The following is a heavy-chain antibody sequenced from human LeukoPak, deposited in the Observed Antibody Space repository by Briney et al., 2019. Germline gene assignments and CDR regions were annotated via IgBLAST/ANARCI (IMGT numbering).Heavy chain of an antibody. Sequence: SETLSLTCTVSGGSISSYYWSWIRQPPGKGLEWIGYIYDSGSTNYNPSLKSRVTMSVDTSKNQFSLKLSSVTAADTAVYYCAREDLGYCSGGSCPRVWFDPWGQGTLVTVSS. V-gene: IGHV4-59*12. CDR1: GGSISSYY. D-gene: IGHD2-15*01. CDR3: AREDLGYCSGGSCPRVWFDP. J-gene: IGHJ5*02. CDR2: IYDSGST.